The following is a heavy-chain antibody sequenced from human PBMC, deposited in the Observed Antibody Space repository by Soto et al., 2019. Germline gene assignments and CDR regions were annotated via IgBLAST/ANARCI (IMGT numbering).Heavy chain of an antibody. J-gene: IGHJ4*02. Sequence: SLRLSCTASGFTFGSYAMSWVRQTPGKGLEWVSGLSPSGADTYYADSVKGRFTISRDNSQNTLFLQMTSLRADDTAVYYCAKGGYTFAYEWGQGALVTVSS. CDR3: AKGGYTFAYE. CDR1: GFTFGSYA. CDR2: LSPSGADT. V-gene: IGHV3-23*01. D-gene: IGHD5-18*01.